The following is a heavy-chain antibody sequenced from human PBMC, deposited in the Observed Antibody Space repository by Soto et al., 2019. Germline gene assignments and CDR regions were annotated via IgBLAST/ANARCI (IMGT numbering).Heavy chain of an antibody. D-gene: IGHD4-17*01. CDR1: GFTFSDSY. CDR3: ARGHDYGGF. J-gene: IGHJ4*02. V-gene: IGHV3-11*06. Sequence: QVQLVESGGCLVKPGGSLRLSCAASGFTFSDSYMSWIRQAPGKGLEWVSYISTSSAHTDYADSVKGRFTISRDNAKKSLYLQMNSLRAEDTAIYYCARGHDYGGFWGQGTLVTVSS. CDR2: ISTSSAHT.